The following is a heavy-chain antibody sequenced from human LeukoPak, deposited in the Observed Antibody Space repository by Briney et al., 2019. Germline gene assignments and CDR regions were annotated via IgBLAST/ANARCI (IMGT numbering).Heavy chain of an antibody. CDR2: SDNSGSP. D-gene: IGHD3-10*01. CDR1: GASITSNRYY. J-gene: IGHJ6*03. Sequence: SETLSLTCSVSGASITSNRYYWVCIRQPPGKGLEWIGNSDNSGSPNYNPSLKSRVTISVDTSKNQFSLQLTSVTAADTAVYYCARGYGDDGYFGSGSYYLYYYYYMDVWGKGTTVTVSS. CDR3: ARGYGDDGYFGSGSYYLYYYYYMDV. V-gene: IGHV4-39*07.